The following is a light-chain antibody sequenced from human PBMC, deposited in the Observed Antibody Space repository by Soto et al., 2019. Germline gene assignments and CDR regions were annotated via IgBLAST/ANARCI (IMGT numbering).Light chain of an antibody. V-gene: IGLV2-14*04. Sequence: SVSGSPGQSITISCTGTSSDVGGYNSVSWYQQHPGKAPKLILYDVTDRPSGVSYRFSGSKSGNTASLTISGLQAADEADYFCSSFTSSMTNVFGSGTKVTVL. CDR2: DVT. CDR3: SSFTSSMTNV. J-gene: IGLJ1*01. CDR1: SSDVGGYNS.